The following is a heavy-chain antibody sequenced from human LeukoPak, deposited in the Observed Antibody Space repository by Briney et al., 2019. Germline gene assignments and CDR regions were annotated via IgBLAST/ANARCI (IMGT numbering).Heavy chain of an antibody. V-gene: IGHV3-7*01. Sequence: GGSLRLSCAASGFTFSSYAMSWVRQAPGKGLEWVANIKQDGSEKYYVDSVKGRFTISRDNAKNSLYLQMNSLRAEDTAVYYCARDPKYYYDSSGFFWGQGTMVTVSS. J-gene: IGHJ3*01. CDR1: GFTFSSYA. CDR3: ARDPKYYYDSSGFF. D-gene: IGHD3-22*01. CDR2: IKQDGSEK.